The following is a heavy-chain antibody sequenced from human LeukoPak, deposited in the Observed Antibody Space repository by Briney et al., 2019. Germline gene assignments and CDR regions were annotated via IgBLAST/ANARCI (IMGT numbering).Heavy chain of an antibody. CDR2: ISGGGGST. CDR1: GFTFTSYS. Sequence: TGGSLRLSCAASGFTFTSYSMNWVRQAPGKGLEWVSTISGGGGSTYNADSVKGRFTISRDNSKNTLYLQVNSLRAEDTAVYYCAKGGKWDVTPFDYWGQGTLVTVSS. J-gene: IGHJ4*02. D-gene: IGHD1-26*01. V-gene: IGHV3-23*01. CDR3: AKGGKWDVTPFDY.